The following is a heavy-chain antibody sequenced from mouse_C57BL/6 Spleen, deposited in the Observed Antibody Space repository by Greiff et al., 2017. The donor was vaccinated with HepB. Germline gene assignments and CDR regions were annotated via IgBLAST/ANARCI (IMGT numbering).Heavy chain of an antibody. D-gene: IGHD1-1*02. CDR2: INYDGSST. CDR1: GFTFSDYY. Sequence: EVQVVASEGGLVQPGSSMKLSCTASGFTFSDYYMAWVRQVPEKGLEWVANINYDGSSTYYLDSLKSRFIISRDNAKNILYLQMSSLKSEDTATYYCAREDYGGFAYWGQGTLVTVSA. CDR3: AREDYGGFAY. V-gene: IGHV5-16*01. J-gene: IGHJ3*01.